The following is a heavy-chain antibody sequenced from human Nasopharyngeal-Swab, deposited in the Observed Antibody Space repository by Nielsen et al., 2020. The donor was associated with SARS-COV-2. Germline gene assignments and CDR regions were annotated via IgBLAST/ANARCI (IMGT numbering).Heavy chain of an antibody. D-gene: IGHD6-13*01. Sequence: SETLSLTCPVSGGSISSYYWSWIRQPPGKGLEWIGYIYYSGSTNYNPSLKSRVTISVDTSKNQFSLKLSSVTAADTAVYYCARGRRGSSWDLNWFDPWGQGTLVTVSS. CDR2: IYYSGST. CDR3: ARGRRGSSWDLNWFDP. J-gene: IGHJ5*02. CDR1: GGSISSYY. V-gene: IGHV4-59*01.